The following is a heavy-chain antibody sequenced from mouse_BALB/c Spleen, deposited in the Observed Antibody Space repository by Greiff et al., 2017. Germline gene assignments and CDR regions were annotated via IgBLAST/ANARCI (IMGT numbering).Heavy chain of an antibody. V-gene: IGHV1S135*01. J-gene: IGHJ4*01. CDR2: INPYNGGT. CDR3: ARFDWDYAMDY. CDR1: GYSFTGYT. Sequence: LVEPGASMKISCKASGYSFTGYTMNWVKQSHGKNLEWIGLINPYNGGTSYNQKFKGKATLTVDKSSSTAYMQLNSLTSEDSAVYYCARFDWDYAMDYWGQGTSVTVSS. D-gene: IGHD4-1*01.